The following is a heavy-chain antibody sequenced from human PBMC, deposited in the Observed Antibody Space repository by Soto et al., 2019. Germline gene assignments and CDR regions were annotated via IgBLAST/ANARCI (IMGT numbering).Heavy chain of an antibody. V-gene: IGHV1-18*01. CDR2: NSAYNGNT. Sequence: ASVKVSCKASGYTFTSYGISWVRQAPGQGLEWMGWNSAYNGNTNYAQKLQGRVTMTTDTSTSTAYMELRSLRSDDTAVYYCARRITIKEGYYYMDVWGKGTTVTVSS. CDR3: ARRITIKEGYYYMDV. CDR1: GYTFTSYG. D-gene: IGHD3-10*01. J-gene: IGHJ6*03.